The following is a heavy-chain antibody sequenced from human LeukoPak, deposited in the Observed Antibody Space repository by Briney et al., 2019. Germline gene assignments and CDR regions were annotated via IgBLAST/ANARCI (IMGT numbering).Heavy chain of an antibody. V-gene: IGHV3-21*01. J-gene: IGHJ4*02. CDR2: ISSSSSYI. D-gene: IGHD3-22*01. Sequence: GGSLRLSCAASGFTFSSYSMNWVRQAPGKGLEWVSSISSSSSYIYYADSVKGRSTISRDNAKNSLYLQMNSLRAEDTAVYYCARAGVDYYYDSSGYYFKDYWGQGTLVTVSS. CDR1: GFTFSSYS. CDR3: ARAGVDYYYDSSGYYFKDY.